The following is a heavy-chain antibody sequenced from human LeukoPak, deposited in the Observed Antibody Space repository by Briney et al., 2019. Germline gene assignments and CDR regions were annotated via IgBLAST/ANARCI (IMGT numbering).Heavy chain of an antibody. Sequence: SEPLSLPCTVSGGSIISYYWSWIRQPPGKGLEWIGYIYYSGSTNYNPSLKSRVTISVDTSKNQFSLKLTSVTAADTAVYYCARTTEGGYTYGYFYYYYMDVWGKGTTVTISS. D-gene: IGHD5-18*01. J-gene: IGHJ6*03. CDR1: GGSIISYY. V-gene: IGHV4-59*01. CDR2: IYYSGST. CDR3: ARTTEGGYTYGYFYYYYMDV.